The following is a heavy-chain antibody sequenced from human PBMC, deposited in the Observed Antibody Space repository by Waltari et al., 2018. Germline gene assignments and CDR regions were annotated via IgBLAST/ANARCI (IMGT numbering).Heavy chain of an antibody. CDR1: GGSISSTSYY. Sequence: QLQLQESGPGLVKPSETLSLTCTVSGGSISSTSYYWGWIRQPPGKGLEGIGSIYYSGSTYYNPSLKSRVTISVDTSKNQFSLKLSSVTAADTAVYYCASHSSGYSVYWGQGTLVTVSS. V-gene: IGHV4-39*01. CDR3: ASHSSGYSVY. J-gene: IGHJ4*02. D-gene: IGHD3-22*01. CDR2: IYYSGST.